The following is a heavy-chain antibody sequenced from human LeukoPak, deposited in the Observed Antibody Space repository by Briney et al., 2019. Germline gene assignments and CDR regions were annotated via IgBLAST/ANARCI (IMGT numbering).Heavy chain of an antibody. CDR1: GGTFSSYA. Sequence: ASVKVSCKASGGTFSSYAISWVRQAPGQGLEWMGGIIPIFGTANYAQKFQGRVTITADKSTGTAYMELSSLRSEDTAVYYCARVEWFGEPPYYYGMDVWGKGTTVTVSS. D-gene: IGHD3-10*01. V-gene: IGHV1-69*06. CDR3: ARVEWFGEPPYYYGMDV. CDR2: IIPIFGTA. J-gene: IGHJ6*04.